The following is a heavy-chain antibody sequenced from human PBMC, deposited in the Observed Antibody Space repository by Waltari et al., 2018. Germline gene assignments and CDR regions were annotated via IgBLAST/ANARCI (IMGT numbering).Heavy chain of an antibody. D-gene: IGHD3-22*01. Sequence: QVQLVESGGGVVQPGRSLRLSCAASGFTFSSYAMLWVGPAAGKGLEWVAVISYDGSNKYYADSGKGRFTISRDNSKNTLYLQMNSLRAEDTAVYYCARAWYYDSKGGILAYWGQGTLVTVSS. CDR2: ISYDGSNK. J-gene: IGHJ4*02. V-gene: IGHV3-30-3*01. CDR1: GFTFSSYA. CDR3: ARAWYYDSKGGILAY.